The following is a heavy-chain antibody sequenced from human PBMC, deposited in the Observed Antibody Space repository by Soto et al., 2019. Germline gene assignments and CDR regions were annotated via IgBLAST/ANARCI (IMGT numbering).Heavy chain of an antibody. Sequence: SETLSLTCSVSSDSMNSGGYYWSWIRQHPGKGLEWNGYIYSNGDTYYNPSLKSRVTISVDTSKNQFSLNLTSVTAADTAVYYCARRGGSSSGYYYYAMDVWGQGTTVTVSS. V-gene: IGHV4-31*03. CDR2: IYSNGDT. D-gene: IGHD6-6*01. CDR3: ARRGGSSSGYYYYAMDV. CDR1: SDSMNSGGYY. J-gene: IGHJ6*02.